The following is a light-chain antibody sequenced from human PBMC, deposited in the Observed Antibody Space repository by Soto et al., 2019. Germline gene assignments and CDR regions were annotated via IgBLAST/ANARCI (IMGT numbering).Light chain of an antibody. Sequence: EVVLAQSPGTLSLSPGERATLSCRASQRLSSSYLAWYQQKPGQAPRLLIYGASSRATGIPDRFSGSGSGTEFTLTISNLQSEDFALYYCQHYFNWPYTFGQGTKVDIK. CDR1: QRLSSSY. V-gene: IGKV3-20*01. CDR2: GAS. CDR3: QHYFNWPYT. J-gene: IGKJ2*01.